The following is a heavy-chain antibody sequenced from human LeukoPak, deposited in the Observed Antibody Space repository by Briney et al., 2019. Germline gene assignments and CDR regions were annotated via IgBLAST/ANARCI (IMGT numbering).Heavy chain of an antibody. J-gene: IGHJ4*02. CDR2: ISFDGSNT. CDR1: GFPLENFG. CDR3: AKDPATLTYYFDP. Sequence: GGSLRHSCIASGFPLENFGFHWVRPPPGRGLEWLAAISFDGSNTLHTAPVTGRFTISRDNSKNTLYLQMNSLRGEDTAVYDSAKDPATLTYYFDPWGQGTLVTVSS. V-gene: IGHV3-30*18. D-gene: IGHD4-11*01.